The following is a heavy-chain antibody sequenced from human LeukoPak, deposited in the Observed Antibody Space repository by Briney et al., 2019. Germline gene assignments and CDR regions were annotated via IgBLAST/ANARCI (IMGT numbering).Heavy chain of an antibody. Sequence: GGSLRLSCAASGSTFSSYSMNWVRQAPGKGLEWVSSISSRSSYIYYADSVKGRFTISRDNAKNSLYLQMNSLRAEDTAVYYCARDEFGITMVRGVSKPPYYYYGMDVWGQGTTVTVSS. CDR2: ISSRSSYI. CDR1: GSTFSSYS. V-gene: IGHV3-21*01. CDR3: ARDEFGITMVRGVSKPPYYYYGMDV. D-gene: IGHD3-10*01. J-gene: IGHJ6*02.